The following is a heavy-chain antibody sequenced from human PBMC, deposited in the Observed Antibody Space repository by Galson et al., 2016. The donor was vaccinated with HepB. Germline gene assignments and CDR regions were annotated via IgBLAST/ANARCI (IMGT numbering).Heavy chain of an antibody. D-gene: IGHD3/OR15-3a*01. J-gene: IGHJ4*02. CDR2: INAGGNNR. Sequence: SLRLSCAASGFTSSTYPMGWVRQAPGKGPEWVSGINAGGNNRYYSDSVKGRFAISRDNSKNTLYLQLDNLRGEDTAVYYCVKNVGLDGFDYWGQGTLV. V-gene: IGHV3-23*01. CDR1: GFTSSTYP. CDR3: VKNVGLDGFDY.